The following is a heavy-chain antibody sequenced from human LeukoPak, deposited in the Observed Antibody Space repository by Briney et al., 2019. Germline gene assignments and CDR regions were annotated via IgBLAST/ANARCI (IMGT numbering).Heavy chain of an antibody. CDR1: GFTFSSYA. Sequence: PGRSLRLSCAASGFTFSSYAMRWVRQAPGKGLEWVSGISDSGYITYYADSVKGRLTISRDNSKNTLYLQMNSLRAEDTAVYYCARWRYGDYFDYWGQGTLVTVSS. V-gene: IGHV3-23*01. D-gene: IGHD4-17*01. CDR3: ARWRYGDYFDY. CDR2: ISDSGYIT. J-gene: IGHJ4*02.